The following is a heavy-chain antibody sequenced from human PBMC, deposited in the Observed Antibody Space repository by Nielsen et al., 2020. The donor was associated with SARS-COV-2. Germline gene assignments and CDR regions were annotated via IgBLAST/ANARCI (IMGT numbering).Heavy chain of an antibody. CDR3: ARLGAYSYGFLNPFDY. Sequence: SETLSLTCTVSGGSINSYYWSWIRQPPGKGLEWIGYIYYSGSTNYNPSLKSRVTISVDTSKNQFSLKLSSVTAADTAVYYCARLGAYSYGFLNPFDYWGQGTLVTVSS. D-gene: IGHD5-18*01. CDR2: IYYSGST. CDR1: GGSINSYY. J-gene: IGHJ4*02. V-gene: IGHV4-59*08.